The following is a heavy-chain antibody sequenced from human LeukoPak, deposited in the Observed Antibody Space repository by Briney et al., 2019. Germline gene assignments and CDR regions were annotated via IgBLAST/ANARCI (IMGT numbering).Heavy chain of an antibody. Sequence: PSETLSLTCTVSGGSISSNSYYWAWIRQPPGKGLEWIGSIYYSGSTHYNPSLKSRVTISVDTSKNQFSLKLSSVTAADTAVYYCARRPGEYGGNGFDNWGQGTLVTVSS. CDR3: ARRPGEYGGNGFDN. D-gene: IGHD4-23*01. CDR2: IYYSGST. J-gene: IGHJ4*02. CDR1: GGSISSNSYY. V-gene: IGHV4-39*01.